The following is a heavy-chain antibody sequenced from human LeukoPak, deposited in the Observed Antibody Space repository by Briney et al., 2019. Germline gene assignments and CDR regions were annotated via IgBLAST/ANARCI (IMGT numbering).Heavy chain of an antibody. D-gene: IGHD6-13*01. Sequence: GGSLRLSCAVSGLTFSNYWMHWVRQAPGKGLVWVSRINSDGSSTSYADSVKGRFTISRDNAKNTLYLQMNSLRAEDTAVYYCARNSAGGLDYWGQGTLVTVSS. V-gene: IGHV3-74*01. CDR1: GLTFSNYW. CDR3: ARNSAGGLDY. CDR2: INSDGSST. J-gene: IGHJ4*02.